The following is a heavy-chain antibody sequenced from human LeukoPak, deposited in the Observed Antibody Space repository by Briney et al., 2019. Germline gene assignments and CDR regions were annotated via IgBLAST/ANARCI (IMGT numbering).Heavy chain of an antibody. V-gene: IGHV3-30*18. Sequence: GGSLRLSCAASGFTFSTYGMHWVRQAPGKGLEWVAVIVHDGSNKYYADSVKGRFTISRDSSKNTLYLQMNSLRAEDAAVYFCAKAPVTSCRGAYCYPFDSWGQGTLVTVSS. CDR3: AKAPVTSCRGAYCYPFDS. J-gene: IGHJ4*02. D-gene: IGHD2-21*01. CDR1: GFTFSTYG. CDR2: IVHDGSNK.